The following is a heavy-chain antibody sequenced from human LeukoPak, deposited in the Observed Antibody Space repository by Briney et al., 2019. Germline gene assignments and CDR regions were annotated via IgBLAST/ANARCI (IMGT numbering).Heavy chain of an antibody. CDR1: GGSFRGYY. Sequence: PSETLSLTCAVYGGSFRGYYWSWLRQPPGKALEWIGEINHSGSTNYNPSPKSRVTISIDTSKNQFSLKLSSVAAADTAVYYCARGTRGGWYYDSSGYYYRGNWFDPWGQGTLVTVSS. J-gene: IGHJ5*02. V-gene: IGHV4-34*01. CDR2: INHSGST. CDR3: ARGTRGGWYYDSSGYYYRGNWFDP. D-gene: IGHD3-22*01.